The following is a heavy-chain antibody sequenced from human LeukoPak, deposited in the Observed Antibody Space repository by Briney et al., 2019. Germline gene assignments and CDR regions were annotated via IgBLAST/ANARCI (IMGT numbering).Heavy chain of an antibody. J-gene: IGHJ4*02. Sequence: SETLSLTCTVSGGFISSYYWSWIRQPPGKGLEWIGYIYSSGSTNYNPSLKSRVTISVDTSKNQFSLKLSSVTAADTAVYYCAGRPTGGSSYDYWGQGIVVTVSS. CDR1: GGFISSYY. D-gene: IGHD2-8*02. CDR2: IYSSGST. CDR3: AGRPTGGSSYDY. V-gene: IGHV4-59*01.